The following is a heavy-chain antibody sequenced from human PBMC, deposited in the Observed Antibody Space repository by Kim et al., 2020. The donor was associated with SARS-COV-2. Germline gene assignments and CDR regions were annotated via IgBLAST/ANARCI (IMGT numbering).Heavy chain of an antibody. J-gene: IGHJ6*02. V-gene: IGHV4-34*01. D-gene: IGHD6-13*01. CDR3: AREKYSSSWYREDWYYYYGMDV. Sequence: SETLSLTCAVYGGSFSGYYWSWIRQPPGKGLEWIGEINHSGSTNYNPSLKSRVTISVDTSKNQFSLKLSSVTAADTAVYYCAREKYSSSWYREDWYYYYGMDVWGQGTTVTVSS. CDR1: GGSFSGYY. CDR2: INHSGST.